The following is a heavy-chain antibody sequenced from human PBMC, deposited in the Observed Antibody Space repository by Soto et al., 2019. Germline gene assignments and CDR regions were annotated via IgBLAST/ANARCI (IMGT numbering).Heavy chain of an antibody. J-gene: IGHJ4*02. V-gene: IGHV1-69*06. D-gene: IGHD3-3*01. CDR3: ARADGFGVVTPFMDY. CDR2: TIHYSGNT. CDR1: GGTFGSYA. Sequence: QVQLVQSGAEVKKPGSSVKVSCKASGGTFGSYAISWVRQAPGQGLEWIATIHYSGNTHYNPSLRSRVTISVDTSKSQFSLRLSSVTAADTAVYYCARADGFGVVTPFMDYWGQGTLVTVSS.